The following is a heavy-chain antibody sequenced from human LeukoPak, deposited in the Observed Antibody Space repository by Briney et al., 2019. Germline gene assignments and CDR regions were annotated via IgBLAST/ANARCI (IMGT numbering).Heavy chain of an antibody. CDR2: IYYSGST. V-gene: IGHV4-30-4*08. D-gene: IGHD6-19*01. Sequence: SETLSLTCTVSGGSIISSAYYWSWIRQPPGKGLEWIGYIYYSGSTYYNPSLKSRVTISLDTSKNQFSLKLSSVTAADTAVYYCVRTEVSSGSEDYWGQGTLVTVSS. CDR3: VRTEVSSGSEDY. CDR1: GGSIISSAYY. J-gene: IGHJ4*02.